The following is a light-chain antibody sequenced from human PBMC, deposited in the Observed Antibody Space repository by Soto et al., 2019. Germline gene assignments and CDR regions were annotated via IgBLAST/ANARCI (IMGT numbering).Light chain of an antibody. CDR3: QHYNNWPA. CDR1: QRVRRK. J-gene: IGKJ1*01. V-gene: IGKV3-15*01. Sequence: EIVMTQSPATLSVSPGGRGTLSCRASQRVRRKLAWYQQKPGQAPRLLIYEASTRAPGVPARFSGSGSGTEFTINNSSLQSEDFAVYSCQHYNNWPAFGQGTEVEIK. CDR2: EAS.